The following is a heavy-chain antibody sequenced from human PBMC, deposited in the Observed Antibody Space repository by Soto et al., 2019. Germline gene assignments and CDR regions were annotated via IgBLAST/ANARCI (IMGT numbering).Heavy chain of an antibody. V-gene: IGHV1-69*01. CDR2: IIPIFGTA. Sequence: QVQLVQSGAEVKKPGSSVKVSCKASGGTFSSYAISWVRQAPGQGLEWMGGIIPIFGTANYAQKFQGIVTITADESTSTAYMELSSLRSEDTAVYYCARERRYCSGGSCPYYFDYWGQGTLVTVSS. CDR1: GGTFSSYA. CDR3: ARERRYCSGGSCPYYFDY. D-gene: IGHD2-15*01. J-gene: IGHJ4*02.